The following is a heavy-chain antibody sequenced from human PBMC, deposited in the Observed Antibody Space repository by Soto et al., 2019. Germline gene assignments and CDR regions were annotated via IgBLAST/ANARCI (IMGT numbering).Heavy chain of an antibody. CDR3: AKDIVHFGNIVVVPAAPVDY. Sequence: GGSLRLSCAASGFTFTSYAMSWVRQAPGKGLEWVSAITCSGGSTYYADSVKGRFTISRDNSKNTLYLQMNSLRAEDTAVYYCAKDIVHFGNIVVVPAAPVDYWGQGTLVTVSS. CDR1: GFTFTSYA. CDR2: ITCSGGST. J-gene: IGHJ4*02. D-gene: IGHD2-2*01. V-gene: IGHV3-23*01.